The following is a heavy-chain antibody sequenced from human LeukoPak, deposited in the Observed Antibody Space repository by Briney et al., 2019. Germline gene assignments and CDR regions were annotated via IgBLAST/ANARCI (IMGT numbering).Heavy chain of an antibody. CDR1: GFTFSSYS. V-gene: IGHV3-21*04. J-gene: IGHJ4*02. D-gene: IGHD3-22*01. Sequence: GGSLRLSCAASGFTFSSYSMNWVRQAPGKGLEWVSSISSSSSYIYYADSVKGRFTISRDNAKNTLYLQMNSLRAEDTAVYYCVKDRPHRGYYDSSGSDFGYWGQGTLVTVSP. CDR3: VKDRPHRGYYDSSGSDFGY. CDR2: ISSSSSYI.